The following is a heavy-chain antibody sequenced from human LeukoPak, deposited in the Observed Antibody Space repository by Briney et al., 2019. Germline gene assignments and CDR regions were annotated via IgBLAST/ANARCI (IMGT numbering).Heavy chain of an antibody. Sequence: GGSLRLSCAASGFTFSSYWMHWVRQAPGKGLEWVSVIYSGGSTYYADSVKGRFTISRDNSKNTLYLQMNSLRAEDTAVYYCAREDRRDGYISRYYGMDVWGQGTTVTVSS. J-gene: IGHJ6*02. V-gene: IGHV3-66*01. D-gene: IGHD5-24*01. CDR2: IYSGGST. CDR1: GFTFSSYW. CDR3: AREDRRDGYISRYYGMDV.